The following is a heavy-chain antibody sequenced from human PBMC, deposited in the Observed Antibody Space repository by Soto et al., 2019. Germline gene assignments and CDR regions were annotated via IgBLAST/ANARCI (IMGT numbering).Heavy chain of an antibody. Sequence: GSLRLSCAASGFTFSSYAMSCVRQAPGKGLEWVSAISGSGGSTYYADSVKGRFTISRDNSKNTLYLQMNSLRAEDTAVYYCAKDPTVTTPYYYYYYMDVWGKGTTVTVSS. CDR2: ISGSGGST. CDR1: GFTFSSYA. D-gene: IGHD4-17*01. CDR3: AKDPTVTTPYYYYYYMDV. J-gene: IGHJ6*03. V-gene: IGHV3-23*01.